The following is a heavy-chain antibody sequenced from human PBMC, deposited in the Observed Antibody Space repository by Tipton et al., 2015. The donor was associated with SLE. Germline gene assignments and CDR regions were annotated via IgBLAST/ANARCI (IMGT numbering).Heavy chain of an antibody. CDR2: LYYSGNT. CDR1: GGTLNHGGYY. Sequence: TLSLTCTVSGGTLNHGGYYWGWIRQRPGKGLEWIGVLYYSGNTYYNPSLKSPVTLSIDTSKNQFSLKMRSVTAADTAVYFCARGYCSDGVCYGFGFFDYWGQGNLVTVSS. D-gene: IGHD2-8*01. CDR3: ARGYCSDGVCYGFGFFDY. J-gene: IGHJ4*02. V-gene: IGHV4-39*07.